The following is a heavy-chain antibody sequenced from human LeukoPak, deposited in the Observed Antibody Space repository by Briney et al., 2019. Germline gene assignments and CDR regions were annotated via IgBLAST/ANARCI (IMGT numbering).Heavy chain of an antibody. Sequence: GGSLRLSCAASGFTFSSYGMHWVRQAPGKGLEWVTFIRYDGSNKYYADSVKGRSTISRDNSKNTLYLQMNSLRAEDTAVYYCAKERAHGDYGYFDYWGQGTLVTVSS. CDR1: GFTFSSYG. CDR3: AKERAHGDYGYFDY. D-gene: IGHD4-17*01. V-gene: IGHV3-30*02. CDR2: IRYDGSNK. J-gene: IGHJ4*02.